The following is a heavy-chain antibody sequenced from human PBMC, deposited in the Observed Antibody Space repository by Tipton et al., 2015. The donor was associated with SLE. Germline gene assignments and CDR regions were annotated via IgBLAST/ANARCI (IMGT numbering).Heavy chain of an antibody. Sequence: GLVKPSETLSLTCTVSDYSISSGYYWGWIRQPPGKGLEWIGSIFHSGSTFYNPSLQSRVTISVDTSKNQFSLNLSSVTAADTAVYYCARSVTPAAIGWFDPWGQGTLVTVSS. CDR3: ARSVTPAAIGWFDP. CDR2: IFHSGST. V-gene: IGHV4-38-2*02. J-gene: IGHJ5*02. CDR1: DYSISSGYY. D-gene: IGHD5-24*01.